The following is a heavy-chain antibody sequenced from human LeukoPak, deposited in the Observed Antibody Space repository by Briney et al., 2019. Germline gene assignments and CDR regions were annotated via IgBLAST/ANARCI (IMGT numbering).Heavy chain of an antibody. CDR1: GYTFTSYG. Sequence: ASVKVSCKASGYTFTSYGISWVRQAPGQGLEWMGWISAYNGNTNYAQKLQGRVNMTTDTSTSTAYMELRSLRSDDTAVYYCARDLDIVATSYYYYGMDVWGQGTTVTVSS. J-gene: IGHJ6*02. CDR3: ARDLDIVATSYYYYGMDV. CDR2: ISAYNGNT. V-gene: IGHV1-18*01. D-gene: IGHD5-12*01.